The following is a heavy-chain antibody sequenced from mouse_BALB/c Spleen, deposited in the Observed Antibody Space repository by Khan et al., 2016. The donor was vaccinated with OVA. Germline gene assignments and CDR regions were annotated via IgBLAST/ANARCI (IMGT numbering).Heavy chain of an antibody. V-gene: IGHV3-2*02. J-gene: IGHJ3*01. Sequence: EVQLQESGPGLVKPSQSLSLTCTVTGYSITSDYAWNWIRQFPGNKLEWMGYIGYSGSTSYNPSLKSRISITRDTSKNQFFLRLNSVTNEDTATYYCERLGPGFAYWGQGTLVTVSA. CDR1: GYSITSDYA. D-gene: IGHD4-1*01. CDR3: ERLGPGFAY. CDR2: IGYSGST.